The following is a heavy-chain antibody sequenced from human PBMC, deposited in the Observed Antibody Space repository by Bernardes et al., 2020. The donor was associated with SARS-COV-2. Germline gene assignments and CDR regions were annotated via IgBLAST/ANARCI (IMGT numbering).Heavy chain of an antibody. V-gene: IGHV1-46*01. CDR3: ARDPSITGTYHYYYGMDV. CDR1: GYTFTSYY. CDR2: INPSGGST. J-gene: IGHJ6*02. Sequence: ASVKVSCMASGYTFTSYYMHWVRQAPGQGLEWMGIINPSGGSTSYAQKFQGRVTMTRDTSTSTVYMELSSLRSEDTAVYYCARDPSITGTYHYYYGMDVWGQGTTVTVSS. D-gene: IGHD1-7*01.